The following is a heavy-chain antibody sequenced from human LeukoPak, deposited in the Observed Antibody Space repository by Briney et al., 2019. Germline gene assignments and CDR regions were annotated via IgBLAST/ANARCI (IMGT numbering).Heavy chain of an antibody. CDR2: ISGSGGST. Sequence: GGSLRLSCAASGFTFSSYAMSWVRQAPGKGLEWVSAISGSGGSTYYADSVKGRFTISRDNSKNTLYLQMNSLRAEDTAVYYCARDPTGDCSGGSCYSVVSGFDYWGQGTLVTVSS. CDR3: ARDPTGDCSGGSCYSVVSGFDY. CDR1: GFTFSSYA. V-gene: IGHV3-23*01. D-gene: IGHD2-15*01. J-gene: IGHJ4*02.